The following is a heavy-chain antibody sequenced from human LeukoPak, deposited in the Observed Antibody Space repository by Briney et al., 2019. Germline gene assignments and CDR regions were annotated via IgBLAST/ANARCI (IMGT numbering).Heavy chain of an antibody. CDR1: GLRFSNHG. V-gene: IGHV3-30*19. Sequence: GGSLRLSCVVSGLRFSNHGMHWVRQAPGKGLEWVAVISYDGSNKYYADSVKGRFTISRDNSKNTLYLQMNSLRAEDTAVYYCARSILDAFDIWGQGTMVTVSS. J-gene: IGHJ3*02. CDR2: ISYDGSNK. CDR3: ARSILDAFDI. D-gene: IGHD2-8*02.